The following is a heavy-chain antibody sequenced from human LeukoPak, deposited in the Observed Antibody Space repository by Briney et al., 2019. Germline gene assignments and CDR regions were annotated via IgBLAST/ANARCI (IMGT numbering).Heavy chain of an antibody. CDR1: GYTFSGYY. V-gene: IGHV1-2*02. CDR3: TKDQGIAVAGTD. J-gene: IGHJ3*01. Sequence: EASVEVSCKASGYTFSGYYIHWVRQAPGQGLEWMGWINPSSGATRYAQKFQDRVTMSSDTSITTAYMDLSRLRSDDTAVYYCTKDQGIAVAGTDWGQGTMVTVSS. CDR2: INPSSGAT. D-gene: IGHD6-19*01.